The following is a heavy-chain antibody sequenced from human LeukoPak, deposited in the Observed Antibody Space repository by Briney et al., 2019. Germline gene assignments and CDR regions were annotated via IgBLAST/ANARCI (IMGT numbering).Heavy chain of an antibody. J-gene: IGHJ6*03. Sequence: PSETLSLTCTVSGGSISSSSYYWGWIRQPPGKGLEWIGSIYYSGSAYYNPSLKSRVTISVDTSENQFSLKLSSVTAADTAVYYCARQVWYYYYMDVWGKGTTVTVSS. CDR1: GGSISSSSYY. V-gene: IGHV4-39*01. CDR2: IYYSGSA. CDR3: ARQVWYYYYMDV. D-gene: IGHD3-16*01.